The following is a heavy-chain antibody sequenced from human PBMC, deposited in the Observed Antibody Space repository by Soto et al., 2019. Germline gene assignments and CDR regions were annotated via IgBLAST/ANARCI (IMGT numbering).Heavy chain of an antibody. CDR1: GVTVSSNY. D-gene: IGHD5-18*01. Sequence: EVQLVESGGGLVQPGGSLRLSCAASGVTVSSNYMSWVRQAPGKGLEWVSVIYSGGSTYYADSVKGRFTISRDNSKNTLYLQMIGLRAEDTAVYYCARHGYNYGGGYFDYWGQGTLVTVSS. V-gene: IGHV3-66*04. CDR3: ARHGYNYGGGYFDY. CDR2: IYSGGST. J-gene: IGHJ4*02.